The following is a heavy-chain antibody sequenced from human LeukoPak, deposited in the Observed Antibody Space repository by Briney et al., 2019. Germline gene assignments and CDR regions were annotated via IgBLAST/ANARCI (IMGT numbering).Heavy chain of an antibody. CDR2: ISLNGGDT. CDR1: GFTFSSFA. Sequence: ERSLRLSCAASGFTFSSFAMHWVRQAPGKGLEWVAVISLNGGDTNYAGSVKGRFTISRDNSKNTLYLQMNSLRAEDTAVYYCARDPTTRSNRAQFYSDYWGQGTLVIVSS. V-gene: IGHV3-30*04. CDR3: ARDPTTRSNRAQFYSDY. J-gene: IGHJ4*02. D-gene: IGHD4-17*01.